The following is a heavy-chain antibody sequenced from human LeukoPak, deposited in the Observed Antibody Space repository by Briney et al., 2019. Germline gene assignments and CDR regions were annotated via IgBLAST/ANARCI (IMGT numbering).Heavy chain of an antibody. CDR2: ISAYNGNT. CDR1: GGTFSSYA. CDR3: ARERQWLPNDY. V-gene: IGHV1-18*01. Sequence: ASVKVSCRASGGTFSSYAISWVRQAPGQGLEWMGWISAYNGNTNYAQKLQGRVTMTTDTSTSTAYMELRSLRSDDTAVYYCARERQWLPNDYWGQGTLVTVSS. D-gene: IGHD6-19*01. J-gene: IGHJ4*02.